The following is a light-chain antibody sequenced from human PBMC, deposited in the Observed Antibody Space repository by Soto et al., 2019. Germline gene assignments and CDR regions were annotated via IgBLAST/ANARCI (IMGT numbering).Light chain of an antibody. Sequence: THSPLSLPVTPGEPASISCRSSRSILGSSGYNYLNWYLQKPVQSPQLLIYLGSSRASGVPDRFSGSGSGTDFTLTISRVEAGDVGVYFCAQGLAVPFTFGGGTKVDIK. CDR3: AQGLAVPFT. J-gene: IGKJ4*01. V-gene: IGKV2-28*01. CDR1: RSILGSSGYNY. CDR2: LGS.